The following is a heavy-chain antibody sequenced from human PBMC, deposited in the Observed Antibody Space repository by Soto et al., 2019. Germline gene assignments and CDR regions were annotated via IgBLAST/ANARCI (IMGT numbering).Heavy chain of an antibody. CDR3: AREGLEAVALDMAV. J-gene: IGHJ6*02. Sequence: QVQLVESGGGVVQPGRSLRLSCAASGFTFSSYGMHWVRQAPGKGLEWVAVIWDDGSNKYYADSVKGRFTISRDNSKNTLYLQMNSLRAEDTAVYYCAREGLEAVALDMAVWGQGTTVTVSS. CDR1: GFTFSSYG. D-gene: IGHD6-19*01. CDR2: IWDDGSNK. V-gene: IGHV3-33*01.